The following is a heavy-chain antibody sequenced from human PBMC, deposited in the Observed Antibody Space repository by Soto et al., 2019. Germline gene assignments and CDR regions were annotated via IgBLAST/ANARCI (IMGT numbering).Heavy chain of an antibody. D-gene: IGHD5-12*01. Sequence: GGSLRLACAASGFTFSSYAMSWVRQAPGKGLEWVSAISGSGGSTYYADSVKGRFTISRDNSKNTLYLQMNSLRAEDTAVYYCAKPGYSGYDSICWSHHHYYYYTHVSGKATTVSVSS. CDR3: AKPGYSGYDSICWSHHHYYYYTHV. CDR2: ISGSGGST. CDR1: GFTFSSYA. J-gene: IGHJ6*03. V-gene: IGHV3-23*01.